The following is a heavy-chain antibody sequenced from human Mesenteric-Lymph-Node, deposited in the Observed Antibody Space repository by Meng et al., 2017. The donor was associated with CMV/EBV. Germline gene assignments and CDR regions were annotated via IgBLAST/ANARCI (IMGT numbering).Heavy chain of an antibody. CDR2: IYPGDSDT. CDR3: TRHPQNYDVLTGPDS. CDR1: GYSFGEYW. V-gene: IGHV5-51*01. D-gene: IGHD3-9*01. J-gene: IGHJ5*01. Sequence: GESLKISCEGSGYSFGEYWIGWVRHMPGKGLEWMGVIYPGDSDTRYSPSFLGQVIISVDKSISTAYLQWNSLKASDTAMYYCTRHPQNYDVLTGPDSWGQGTLVTVSS.